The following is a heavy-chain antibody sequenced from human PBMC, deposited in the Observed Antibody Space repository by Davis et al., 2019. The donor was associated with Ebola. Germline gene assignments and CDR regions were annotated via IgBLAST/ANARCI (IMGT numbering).Heavy chain of an antibody. V-gene: IGHV1-2*06. D-gene: IGHD3-22*01. Sequence: AASVKVSCKASGYTFTGYYMHWVRQAPGQGLEWMGRINPNSGGTNYAQKFQGRVTMTRDTSISTAYMELSRLRSDDTAVYYCAGRGSSGYYLDAFDIWGQGTMVTVSS. CDR2: INPNSGGT. J-gene: IGHJ3*02. CDR1: GYTFTGYY. CDR3: AGRGSSGYYLDAFDI.